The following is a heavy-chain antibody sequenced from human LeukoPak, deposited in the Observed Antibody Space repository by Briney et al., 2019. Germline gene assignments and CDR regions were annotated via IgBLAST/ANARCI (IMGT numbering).Heavy chain of an antibody. Sequence: RPGGSLRLSCAASGFTFDDYGMSWVRQGPGKGLEWVSGINTNGGSTGYADSVKGRFTISRDNAKNSLYLQMSSLRAEDTAFYYCARDGVGWETTSWGQGTLVTVSS. CDR2: INTNGGST. CDR3: ARDGVGWETTS. CDR1: GFTFDDYG. D-gene: IGHD1-26*01. V-gene: IGHV3-20*04. J-gene: IGHJ5*02.